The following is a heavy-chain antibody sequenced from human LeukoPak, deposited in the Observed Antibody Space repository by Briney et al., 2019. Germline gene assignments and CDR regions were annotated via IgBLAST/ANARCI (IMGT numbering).Heavy chain of an antibody. Sequence: SETLSFTCTVSGGSTSSSSHYWGWIRQPPGKGLEWIGNIYYSGSTYYNSSLKSRLTISVDTSKNQFSLKLSSVTAADTAVYYCARLTPVLEVDYWGQGTLVTVSS. D-gene: IGHD5-24*01. CDR2: IYYSGST. CDR1: GGSTSSSSHY. J-gene: IGHJ4*02. CDR3: ARLTPVLEVDY. V-gene: IGHV4-39*01.